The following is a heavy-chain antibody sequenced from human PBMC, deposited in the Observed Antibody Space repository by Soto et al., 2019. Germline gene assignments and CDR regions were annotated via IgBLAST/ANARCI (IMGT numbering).Heavy chain of an antibody. V-gene: IGHV3-49*03. D-gene: IGHD6-13*01. Sequence: GGSLRLSCTASGFTFGDYAMSWFRQAPGKGLEWVGFIRSKAYGGTTEYAASVKGRFTSSRDDSKSIAYLQMNSLKTEDTAVYYCTKPTRATIAAAGHFDYWGQGTLVTVSS. J-gene: IGHJ4*02. CDR3: TKPTRATIAAAGHFDY. CDR2: IRSKAYGGTT. CDR1: GFTFGDYA.